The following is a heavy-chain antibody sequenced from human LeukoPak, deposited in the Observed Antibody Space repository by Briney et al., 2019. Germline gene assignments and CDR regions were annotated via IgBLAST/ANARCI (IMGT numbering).Heavy chain of an antibody. CDR2: ISSTSRYI. CDR3: ARDEEWSFDI. J-gene: IGHJ2*01. Sequence: PGGSLRLSCAASGFTFSSYAMSWVRQAPGKGLEWVSAISSTSRYIYYADSVKGRFSIFRDNAKNSLYLQMNSLGADDTAVYYCARDEEWSFDIWGRGTLVTVTS. V-gene: IGHV3-21*01. CDR1: GFTFSSYA.